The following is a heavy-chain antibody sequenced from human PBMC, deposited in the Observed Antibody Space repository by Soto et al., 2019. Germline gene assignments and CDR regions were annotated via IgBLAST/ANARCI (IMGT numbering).Heavy chain of an antibody. D-gene: IGHD4-17*01. CDR3: ARDSGEAVGSYYYYYMDV. J-gene: IGHJ6*03. CDR2: INPKSGGT. CDR1: GYTFTGYY. V-gene: IGHV1-2*04. Sequence: ASVKVSCKASGYTFTGYYMHWVRQAPGQGLEWMGWINPKSGGTNYAQKFQGWVTMTRDTSISTAYMELSRLRSDDTAVYYCARDSGEAVGSYYYYYMDVWGKGTTVTVSS.